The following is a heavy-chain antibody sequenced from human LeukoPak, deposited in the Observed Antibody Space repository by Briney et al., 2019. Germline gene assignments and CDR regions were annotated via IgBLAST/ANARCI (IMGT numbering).Heavy chain of an antibody. CDR3: ARDLQGSYYDSSGS. D-gene: IGHD3-22*01. Sequence: GGSLRLSCAASGFTLSSYGMHWVRQAPGKGLEWVAVIWYDGSNKYYADSVKGRFTISRDNSKNTLYLQMNSLRAEDTAVYYCARDLQGSYYDSSGSWGQGTLVTVSS. J-gene: IGHJ5*02. CDR1: GFTLSSYG. V-gene: IGHV3-33*01. CDR2: IWYDGSNK.